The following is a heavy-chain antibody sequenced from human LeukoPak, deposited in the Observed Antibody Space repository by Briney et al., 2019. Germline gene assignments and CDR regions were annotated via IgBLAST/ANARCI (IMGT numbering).Heavy chain of an antibody. D-gene: IGHD2-21*01. CDR3: AKIPAYYPPPARDGYFDS. CDR1: GFTFRSYA. V-gene: IGHV3-23*01. J-gene: IGHJ4*02. Sequence: TGGSLRLSCVVSGFTFRSYAMGWVRQAPGKGLEWVSTLSTGGDRTYYADSVKGRFIISRDNSKNTLYLQMNSLRAEDTAVFYCAKIPAYYPPPARDGYFDSWGQGTLVTVSS. CDR2: LSTGGDRT.